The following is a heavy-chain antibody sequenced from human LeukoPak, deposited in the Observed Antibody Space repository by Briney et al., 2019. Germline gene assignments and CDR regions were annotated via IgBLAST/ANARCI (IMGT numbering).Heavy chain of an antibody. D-gene: IGHD2-15*01. CDR3: AREAYCSGASCDSGAKGFDS. V-gene: IGHV4-31*03. CDR2: IHYSGST. Sequence: PSQTLSLTCTVPGGSINSGGHYWSWIRQYPGKGLEWIGYIHYSGSTFYNPSLESRLTMSIDTSKNQFSLKLSSVTAADTAIFYCAREAYCSGASCDSGAKGFDSWGQGTLVTVSS. CDR1: GGSINSGGHY. J-gene: IGHJ4*02.